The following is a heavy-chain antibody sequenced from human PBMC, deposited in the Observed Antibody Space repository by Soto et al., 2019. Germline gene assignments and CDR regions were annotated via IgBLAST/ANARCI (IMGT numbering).Heavy chain of an antibody. CDR3: AKSPLDEVVPTATLYVLDY. CDR2: ISGGGGST. CDR1: GFTFSRYA. Sequence: GGSLRLSCAASGFTFSRYAMSWVRQAPGKGLEWVSGISGGGGSTYYADSVKGRLTISGDKSKNTLFLQMDSLRAEDTAVYFCAKSPLDEVVPTATLYVLDYWGQGALVTVSS. J-gene: IGHJ4*02. D-gene: IGHD2-2*01. V-gene: IGHV3-23*01.